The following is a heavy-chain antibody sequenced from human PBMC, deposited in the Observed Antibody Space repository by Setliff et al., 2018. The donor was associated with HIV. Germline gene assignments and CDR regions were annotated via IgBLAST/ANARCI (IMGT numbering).Heavy chain of an antibody. V-gene: IGHV4-61*01. CDR2: IHYTGST. J-gene: IGHJ4*02. Sequence: PETLSPTSPDSSVSASSVNDYSGWIRLPPGKGLEWFWYIHYTGSTTYNPTLKSRVTISVDTSKNQFSLELSSVTAADTAVYYCAREALDDYARDLDYWSPGGLVTVSS. CDR1: SVSASSVNDY. CDR3: AREALDDYARDLDY. D-gene: IGHD4-17*01.